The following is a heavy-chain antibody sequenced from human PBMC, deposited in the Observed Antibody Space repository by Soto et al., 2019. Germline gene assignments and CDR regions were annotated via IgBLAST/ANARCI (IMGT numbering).Heavy chain of an antibody. D-gene: IGHD2-2*01. V-gene: IGHV3-23*01. CDR1: GFPFTTSA. Sequence: GESLTLSSEGSGFPFTTSAMSWGRQAPGEGLEWVSSISGIGGSTHYADSVNGRFTISRDNSKNTLYLEMSRLRADDTATYYCAKSRGVPAPHPFDYWGQGTLVTVS. J-gene: IGHJ4*02. CDR3: AKSRGVPAPHPFDY. CDR2: ISGIGGST.